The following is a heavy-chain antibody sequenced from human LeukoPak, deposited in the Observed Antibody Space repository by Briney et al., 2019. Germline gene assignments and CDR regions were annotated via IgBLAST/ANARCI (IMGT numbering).Heavy chain of an antibody. Sequence: GGSLRLSCAASGFTFTNFWMNWIRRAPGRGLELVANRRPDGSEQFYVDCVKGRFTISRDNAKNSVYLQMNSLRADDTAVYYCAGRDSARNPWAYWGQGTLVTVST. CDR3: AGRDSARNPWAY. CDR1: GFTFTNFW. V-gene: IGHV3-7*01. CDR2: RRPDGSEQ. J-gene: IGHJ4*02. D-gene: IGHD4-11*01.